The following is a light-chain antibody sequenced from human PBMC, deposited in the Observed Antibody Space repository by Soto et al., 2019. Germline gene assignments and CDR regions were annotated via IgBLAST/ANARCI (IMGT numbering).Light chain of an antibody. CDR2: EVT. CDR1: SSDGDDYKD. Sequence: QSALTQPASVSGSPGQSITISCTGISSDGDDYKDVSWYQQHPGKAPKLMIYEVTYRPSGVSNRFSGSKSGNTASLTISGLPAEDEADYYCSSYTSTSTVFGTGTKVTVL. V-gene: IGLV2-14*01. J-gene: IGLJ1*01. CDR3: SSYTSTSTV.